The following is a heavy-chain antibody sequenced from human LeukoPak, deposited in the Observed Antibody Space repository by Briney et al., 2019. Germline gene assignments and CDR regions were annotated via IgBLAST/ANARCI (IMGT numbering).Heavy chain of an antibody. Sequence: SETLSLTCAVSGDSISSDYWSWVRQPPGKGLEWIGYIYYTGSTNYNPSLKSRVTISVDTSKNQFSLKLSSVTAADTAVYYCARHRSGWLQSSFDYWGQGTLVTVSS. V-gene: IGHV4-59*08. J-gene: IGHJ4*02. CDR2: IYYTGST. CDR1: GDSISSDY. D-gene: IGHD5-24*01. CDR3: ARHRSGWLQSSFDY.